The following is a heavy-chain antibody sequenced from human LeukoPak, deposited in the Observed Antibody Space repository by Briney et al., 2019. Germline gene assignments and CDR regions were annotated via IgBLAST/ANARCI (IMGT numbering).Heavy chain of an antibody. J-gene: IGHJ5*02. CDR1: IDSFSNYH. CDR3: ARNNIVVVPAAPLNNWFDP. CDR2: VNESGGT. D-gene: IGHD2-2*01. Sequence: SETLSLTCAVYIDSFSNYHWNWIRQTPAKGMEWIGEVNESGGTNYNPSLKSRVTISVDTSKNQFSLKLSSVTAADTAVYYCARNNIVVVPAAPLNNWFDPWGQGTLVTVSS. V-gene: IGHV4-34*01.